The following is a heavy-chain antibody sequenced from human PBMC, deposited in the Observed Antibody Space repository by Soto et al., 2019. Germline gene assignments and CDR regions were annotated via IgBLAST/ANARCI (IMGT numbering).Heavy chain of an antibody. Sequence: SETLSLTCTVSGGSISSYYGSWIRQPPGKGLEWIGYIYYSGSTNYNPSLKSRVTISVDTSKNQFSLKLSSVTAADTAVYYCARDSRDYYGSGSPHYFDYWGQGTLVTVSS. CDR2: IYYSGST. D-gene: IGHD3-10*01. CDR1: GGSISSYY. CDR3: ARDSRDYYGSGSPHYFDY. J-gene: IGHJ4*02. V-gene: IGHV4-59*01.